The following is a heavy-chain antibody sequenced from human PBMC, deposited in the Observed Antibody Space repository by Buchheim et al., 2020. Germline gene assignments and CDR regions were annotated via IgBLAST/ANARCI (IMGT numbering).Heavy chain of an antibody. Sequence: QVQLQESGPGLVKPSQTLSLTCTVSGGSISSGDFYWSWIRQPPGKGLEWIGYINRRGSTSYNPSLKSRVTISVDTSKPQFSLRLSSVTAADTAVYYCARHSYDSSGYYPDYWGQGTL. D-gene: IGHD3-22*01. J-gene: IGHJ4*02. V-gene: IGHV4-30-4*01. CDR1: GGSISSGDFY. CDR2: INRRGST. CDR3: ARHSYDSSGYYPDY.